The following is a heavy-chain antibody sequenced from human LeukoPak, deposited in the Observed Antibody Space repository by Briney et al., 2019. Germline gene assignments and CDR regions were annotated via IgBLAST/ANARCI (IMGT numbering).Heavy chain of an antibody. J-gene: IGHJ6*03. V-gene: IGHV4-59*01. CDR2: IQNSGST. CDR3: ASLAVPFGWYGGSYYWYMDV. D-gene: IGHD6-19*01. Sequence: SATLSLTCTVSGGSIRDFYWSWIRQSPQRGLEFIGYIQNSGSTEYNPSLKSRVTISVDTSKNQFSLKLKPVTAADTAVYYCASLAVPFGWYGGSYYWYMDVWGKGTTVTVSS. CDR1: GGSIRDFY.